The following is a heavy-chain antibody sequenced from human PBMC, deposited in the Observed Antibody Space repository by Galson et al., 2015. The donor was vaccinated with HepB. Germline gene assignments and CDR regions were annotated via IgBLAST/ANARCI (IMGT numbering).Heavy chain of an antibody. J-gene: IGHJ6*02. CDR3: ARDYDFWSGRPLSWYYYYGMDV. CDR1: GFTFSSYG. D-gene: IGHD3-3*01. Sequence: SLRLSCAASGFTFSSYGMHWVRQAPGKGLEWVAVISYDGSNKYYADSVKGRFTISRDNSKNTLYLQMNSLRVEDTAVYYCARDYDFWSGRPLSWYYYYGMDVWGQGTTVTVSS. V-gene: IGHV3-30*03. CDR2: ISYDGSNK.